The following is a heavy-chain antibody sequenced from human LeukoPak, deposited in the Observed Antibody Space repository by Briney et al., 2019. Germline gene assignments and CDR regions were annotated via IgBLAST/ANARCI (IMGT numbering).Heavy chain of an antibody. V-gene: IGHV4-4*02. D-gene: IGHD2-15*01. Sequence: SETLSLTCDVSGGSITQTNYWTWVRQPPGKGLEWIGEVNLQGGTNYNPSLLRRVAISVDTSANHVSLQMTSVTAADTAVYYCARVDCLTSSCPFDYWGQGTLVTVSS. CDR2: VNLQGGT. CDR1: GGSITQTNY. J-gene: IGHJ4*02. CDR3: ARVDCLTSSCPFDY.